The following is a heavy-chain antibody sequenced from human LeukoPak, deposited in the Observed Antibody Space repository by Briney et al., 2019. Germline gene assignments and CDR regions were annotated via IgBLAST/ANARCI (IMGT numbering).Heavy chain of an antibody. V-gene: IGHV4-34*01. CDR2: INHSGST. CDR1: GGSFSGYY. D-gene: IGHD5-18*01. CDR3: ARGGRGYNYGSPVYGMDV. Sequence: PSETLSLTCAVYGGSFSGYYWCWIRQPPGKGLEWIGEINHSGSTNYNPSLKSRVTISVETSNNQYSLKLSSVTAADTAVYYCARGGRGYNYGSPVYGMDVWGQGTTVTVSS. J-gene: IGHJ6*02.